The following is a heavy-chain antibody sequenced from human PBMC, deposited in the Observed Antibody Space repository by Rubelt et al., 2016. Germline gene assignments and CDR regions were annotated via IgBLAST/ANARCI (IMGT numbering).Heavy chain of an antibody. V-gene: IGHV3-66*01. CDR3: ARLGSNDDFWSGYI. D-gene: IGHD3-3*01. CDR2: IYGGGGT. Sequence: EVQLLESGGGLVQPGGSLRLSCAASGFTFSTYAMTWVRQAPGKGLEWVSVIYGGGGTYSADSVKGRFTISRDNSRNTLYLQMNSLRAEDTAVYYCARLGSNDDFWSGYIWGQGTLVTVSS. J-gene: IGHJ4*02. CDR1: GFTFSTYA.